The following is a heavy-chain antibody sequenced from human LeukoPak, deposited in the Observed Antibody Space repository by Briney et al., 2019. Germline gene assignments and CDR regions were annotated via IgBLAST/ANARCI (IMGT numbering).Heavy chain of an antibody. D-gene: IGHD5-12*01. J-gene: IGHJ6*03. Sequence: ASVKVSCKASGYTFTSYGISWLRQAPGQGLEWMGWISAYNGNTNYAQKLQGRVTMTTDTSTSTAYMELRSLRSDDTAVYYCARDAYGGYDPLYYSYYYYMGVWGKRTTVTVSS. CDR1: GYTFTSYG. CDR3: ARDAYGGYDPLYYSYYYYMGV. CDR2: ISAYNGNT. V-gene: IGHV1-18*01.